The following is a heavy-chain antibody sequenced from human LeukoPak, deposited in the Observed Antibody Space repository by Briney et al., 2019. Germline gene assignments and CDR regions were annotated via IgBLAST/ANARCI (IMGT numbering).Heavy chain of an antibody. Sequence: PGGSLRLSCAASGFTFSDYSMHWVRQAPGKGLNWVAFIRYDGNNKYYADSVKGRFTISRDNSKNMLYLEMNSLSTEDTALYYCARDVGDGYYYYMDVWGKGTTVTVSS. J-gene: IGHJ6*03. CDR3: ARDVGDGYYYYMDV. V-gene: IGHV3-30*02. CDR1: GFTFSDYS. D-gene: IGHD3-16*01. CDR2: IRYDGNNK.